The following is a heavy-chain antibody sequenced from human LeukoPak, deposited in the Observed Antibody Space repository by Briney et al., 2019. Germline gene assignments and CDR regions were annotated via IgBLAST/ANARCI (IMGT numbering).Heavy chain of an antibody. Sequence: GGSLRLSCAASGFTFSIYWMTWVRQAPGKGLEWVANINQDGSEDAYVDSVKGRFTISRDNARNSLYLRMNSLRAEDTAVYYCATFDYFGSGGLFDCWGQGTLVTVSS. CDR1: GFTFSIYW. CDR2: INQDGSED. CDR3: ATFDYFGSGGLFDC. D-gene: IGHD3-10*01. J-gene: IGHJ4*02. V-gene: IGHV3-7*01.